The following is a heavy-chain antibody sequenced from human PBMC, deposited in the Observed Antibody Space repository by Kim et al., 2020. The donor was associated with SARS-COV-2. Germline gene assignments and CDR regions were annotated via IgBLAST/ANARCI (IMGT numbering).Heavy chain of an antibody. Sequence: GGSLRLSCAASGFTFSSYGMHWVRQAPGKGLEWVAVISYDGSNKYYADSVKGRFTISRDNSKNTLYLQMNSLRAEDTAVYYCAKDHGTFAIDYWGQGTLV. CDR1: GFTFSSYG. D-gene: IGHD1-26*01. CDR3: AKDHGTFAIDY. CDR2: ISYDGSNK. J-gene: IGHJ4*02. V-gene: IGHV3-30*18.